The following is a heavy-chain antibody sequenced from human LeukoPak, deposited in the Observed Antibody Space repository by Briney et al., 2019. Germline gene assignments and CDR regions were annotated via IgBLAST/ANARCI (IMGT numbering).Heavy chain of an antibody. CDR2: ISTHNGNT. Sequence: ASVKVSCKASGYTFTNYGINWVRQAPGQGLEWMGWISTHNGNTHYAQKLQGRVTMTTDTSTSTAYVELRSLRSDDTAVYYCARRCGGDCYAFDSWGQGTLVTVSS. D-gene: IGHD2-21*02. CDR3: ARRCGGDCYAFDS. V-gene: IGHV1-18*01. J-gene: IGHJ4*02. CDR1: GYTFTNYG.